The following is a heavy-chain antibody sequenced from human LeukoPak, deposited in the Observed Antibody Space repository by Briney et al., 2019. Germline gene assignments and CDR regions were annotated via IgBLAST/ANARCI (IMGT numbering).Heavy chain of an antibody. CDR3: ARDSDTAMVTGSAFDI. D-gene: IGHD5-18*01. CDR1: GGSFSGYY. V-gene: IGHV4-34*01. CDR2: INHSGST. Sequence: SETLSLTCAVYGGSFSGYYWSWIRQPPGKGLEWIGEINHSGSTNYNPSLKSRVTISVDTSKNQFSLKLSSVTAADTAVYYCARDSDTAMVTGSAFDIWGQGTMVTVSS. J-gene: IGHJ3*02.